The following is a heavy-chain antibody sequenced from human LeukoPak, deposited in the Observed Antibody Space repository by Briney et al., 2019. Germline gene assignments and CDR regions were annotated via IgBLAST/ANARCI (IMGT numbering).Heavy chain of an antibody. D-gene: IGHD2-15*01. CDR3: ARDCSGGTCYNGILAGMDV. V-gene: IGHV4-59*01. CDR2: VYHNGST. J-gene: IGHJ6*02. CDR1: GGSISSYY. Sequence: PSETLSPTCSVSGGSISSYYWSWIRQPPGKGLEWIGYVYHNGSTNYNPSLRSRVTISADTSKNQFSLRLNSVTAADTAVYYCARDCSGGTCYNGILAGMDVWGQGTTVTVSS.